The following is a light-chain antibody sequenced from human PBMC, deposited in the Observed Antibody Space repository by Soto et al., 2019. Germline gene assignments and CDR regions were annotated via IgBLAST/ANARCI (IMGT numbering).Light chain of an antibody. V-gene: IGLV1-44*01. Sequence: QSVLTQPPSASGTPGQRVTISCSGTYSNVGSNVVNWYQQVPGAAPKLVIYSNDRRASGVPDRFFGSKSGASASLAISGLQTEDEADYYCAAWDDSLIALLFGGGTKLTVL. J-gene: IGLJ3*02. CDR3: AAWDDSLIALL. CDR2: SND. CDR1: YSNVGSNV.